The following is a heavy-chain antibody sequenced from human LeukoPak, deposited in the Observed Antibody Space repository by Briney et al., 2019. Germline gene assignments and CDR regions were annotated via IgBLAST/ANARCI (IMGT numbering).Heavy chain of an antibody. D-gene: IGHD3-10*01. J-gene: IGHJ4*02. CDR2: ISAYNGNT. Sequence: ASVKVSCKASGYTFTSYGISWVRQAPGQGLEGMGWISAYNGNTNYAQKLQGRVTMTTDTSTSTAYMELRSLRSDDTAVYYCARDHPVRGATGCWGQGTLVTVSS. V-gene: IGHV1-18*01. CDR3: ARDHPVRGATGC. CDR1: GYTFTSYG.